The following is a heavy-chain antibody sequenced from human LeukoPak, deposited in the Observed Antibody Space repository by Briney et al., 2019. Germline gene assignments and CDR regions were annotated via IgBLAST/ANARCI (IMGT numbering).Heavy chain of an antibody. Sequence: SETLSLTSAVSGGSIYSYYWSCIPQPPGMGPEWMVYIYYSVGTKYRTYLNSLATISVNTTNNQFSLKRSPVTAADTALYCSARHATDGYSFDYWGQGALVTVSS. V-gene: IGHV4-59*08. D-gene: IGHD3-22*01. CDR2: IYYSVGT. J-gene: IGHJ4*02. CDR1: GGSIYSYY. CDR3: ARHATDGYSFDY.